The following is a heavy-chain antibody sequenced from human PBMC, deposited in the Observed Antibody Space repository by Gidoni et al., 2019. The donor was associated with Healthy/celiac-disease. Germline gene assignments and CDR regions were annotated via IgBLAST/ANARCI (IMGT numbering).Heavy chain of an antibody. Sequence: QVQLVESGGGLVKPGGSLRLSCAASGFTFSDYSMSWIRQAPGKGLEWVSYMSSSGSTIYYADSVKGRFTISRDNAKNSLYLQMNSLRAEDTAVYYCARNTNLYYYGSEAYWYFDLWGRGTLVTVSS. V-gene: IGHV3-11*01. CDR3: ARNTNLYYYGSEAYWYFDL. D-gene: IGHD3-10*01. CDR2: MSSSGSTI. CDR1: GFTFSDYS. J-gene: IGHJ2*01.